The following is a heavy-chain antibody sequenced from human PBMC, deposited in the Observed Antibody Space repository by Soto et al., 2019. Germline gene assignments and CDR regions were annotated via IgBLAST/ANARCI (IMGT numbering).Heavy chain of an antibody. CDR3: ARVVGVRRGYGSGSYEKYYGMDV. V-gene: IGHV4-39*07. Sequence: PSETLSLTCTVSSGSISSSSYYWGWIRQPPGKGLEWIGSMYYSGGTYYNPSLKSRVTISVDTSKNQFSLKLSSVTAADTAVYYCARVVGVRRGYGSGSYEKYYGMDVWGQGTTVTVSS. D-gene: IGHD3-10*01. CDR2: MYYSGGT. CDR1: SGSISSSSYY. J-gene: IGHJ6*02.